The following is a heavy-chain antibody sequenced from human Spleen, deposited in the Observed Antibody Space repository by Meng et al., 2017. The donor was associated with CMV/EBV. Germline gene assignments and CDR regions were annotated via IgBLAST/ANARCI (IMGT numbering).Heavy chain of an antibody. CDR3: ANYYYDILTGYLD. CDR1: GGTVSSYA. D-gene: IGHD3-9*01. CDR2: IIPIFGTA. Sequence: QVQLVQTGAEVKKPGSSVKVSCKASGGTVSSYAISWVRQAPGQGLEWMGGIIPIFGTANYAQKFQGRVTITADESTSTAYMELSRLRSDDTAVYYCANYYYDILTGYLDWGQGTLVTVSS. V-gene: IGHV1-69*01. J-gene: IGHJ4*02.